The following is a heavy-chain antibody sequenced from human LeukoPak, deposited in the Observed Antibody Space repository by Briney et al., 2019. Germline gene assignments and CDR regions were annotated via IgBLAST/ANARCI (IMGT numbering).Heavy chain of an antibody. Sequence: PSETLSLTCTVSGGSISTSNYYWGWIRQPPGKGLEWIGNIFYSGSTYYSPSLKSRVTISVDTSKNQFSLKPSSVTAADTAVYYCARGKGRWCSGGSCYQYYFDYWGQGTLVTVSS. V-gene: IGHV4-39*07. CDR2: IFYSGST. J-gene: IGHJ4*02. CDR1: GGSISTSNYY. D-gene: IGHD2-15*01. CDR3: ARGKGRWCSGGSCYQYYFDY.